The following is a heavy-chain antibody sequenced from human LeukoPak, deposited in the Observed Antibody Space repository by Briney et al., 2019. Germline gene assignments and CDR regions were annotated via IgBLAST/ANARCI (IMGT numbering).Heavy chain of an antibody. CDR2: IYSGDTT. J-gene: IGHJ4*02. V-gene: IGHV3-53*01. CDR1: GFSVSNNY. Sequence: GSLRLSCAASGFSVSNNYMNWVRQAPGKGLEWVSIIYSGDTTYYADSVKGRFTISRDNSKNTLYLQMNSLRDEDTAVYYCARVLWNGDYPRFDYWGQGTLVTVSS. D-gene: IGHD4-17*01. CDR3: ARVLWNGDYPRFDY.